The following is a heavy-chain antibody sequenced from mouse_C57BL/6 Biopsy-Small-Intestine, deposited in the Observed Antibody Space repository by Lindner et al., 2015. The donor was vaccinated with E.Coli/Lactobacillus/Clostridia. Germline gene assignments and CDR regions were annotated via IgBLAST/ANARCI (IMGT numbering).Heavy chain of an antibody. CDR2: MNPNSGNT. D-gene: IGHD2-4*01. J-gene: IGHJ2*01. CDR1: GYTFTDYD. Sequence: SVKVSCKASGYTFTDYDITWVRQATGQGLEWMGWMNPNSGNTGYAQRFQGSVTFTRNTSESTAYMELSTLRSEDTAVYYCATSLDFWSNYYFDYWGRGTPVTVSS. CDR3: ATSLDFWSNYYFDY. V-gene: IGHV1-84*02.